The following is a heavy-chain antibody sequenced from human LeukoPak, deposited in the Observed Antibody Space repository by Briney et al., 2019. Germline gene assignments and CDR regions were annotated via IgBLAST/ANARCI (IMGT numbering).Heavy chain of an antibody. CDR1: GFTFSSNW. V-gene: IGHV3-74*01. CDR3: ARLRYDSSGRFFDN. D-gene: IGHD3-22*01. Sequence: PGGSLRLSCAASGFTFSSNWMHWVRQAPGKGLVWVSRINSDGRSTSYADSVKGRFTISRDNAKNTLCLQMNSLRAEDTAVYYCARLRYDSSGRFFDNWGQGTLVTVSS. CDR2: INSDGRST. J-gene: IGHJ4*02.